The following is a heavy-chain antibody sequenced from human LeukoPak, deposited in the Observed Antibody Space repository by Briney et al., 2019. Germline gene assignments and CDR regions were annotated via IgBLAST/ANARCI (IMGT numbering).Heavy chain of an antibody. CDR3: ARAGYGDPHFDF. Sequence: PGRSLRLSCEASGFTFSSYGMHWVRQAPGKGLEWVAAIWYDGSNKYYGDSVKGRFTISRDNSKNTLYLQMNSLRAEDTAAYYCARAGYGDPHFDFWGQGTLVTVSS. D-gene: IGHD4-17*01. CDR2: IWYDGSNK. V-gene: IGHV3-33*08. J-gene: IGHJ4*02. CDR1: GFTFSSYG.